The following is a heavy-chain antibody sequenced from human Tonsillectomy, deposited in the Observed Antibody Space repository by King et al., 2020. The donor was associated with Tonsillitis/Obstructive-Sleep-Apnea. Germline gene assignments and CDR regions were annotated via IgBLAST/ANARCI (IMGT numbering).Heavy chain of an antibody. CDR2: IYYSGST. CDR3: ARRKYTIITGPDWYFDL. Sequence: QLQESGPGLVKPSETLSLTCTVSGGSISSSSYYWGWIRQPPGKGLEWIGSIYYSGSTYYTPSLKCRVTLSVDTSKNQFSLHLSSVTAADTAVYYCARRKYTIITGPDWYFDLWGRGTLVTVSS. CDR1: GGSISSSSYY. J-gene: IGHJ2*01. V-gene: IGHV4-39*01. D-gene: IGHD2-2*02.